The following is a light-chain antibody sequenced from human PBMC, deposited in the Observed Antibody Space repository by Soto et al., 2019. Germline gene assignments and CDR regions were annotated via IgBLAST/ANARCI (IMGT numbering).Light chain of an antibody. Sequence: QSALTQPASVSGSPGQSITISCTGTNSDIGDYNYVSWYQQHPGKAPQLMIYEVSNRPSGVSYRFSGSKSGNTASLTISGLQAEDEADYYCSSYTSTNTLVLFGGGTKLTGL. CDR2: EVS. J-gene: IGLJ2*01. CDR3: SSYTSTNTLVL. V-gene: IGLV2-14*01. CDR1: NSDIGDYNY.